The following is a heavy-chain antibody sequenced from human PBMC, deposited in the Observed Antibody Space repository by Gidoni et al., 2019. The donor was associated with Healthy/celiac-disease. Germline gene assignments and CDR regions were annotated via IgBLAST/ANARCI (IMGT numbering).Heavy chain of an antibody. V-gene: IGHV1-46*01. D-gene: IGHD6-13*01. CDR3: AREKGIAAASTVYYYYGMDV. CDR1: GYTFTSYY. Sequence: QVQLVQSGAEVKKPGASVKVSCKASGYTFTSYYMHWVRQAPGQGLEWMGIINPSGGSTSDAQKFQGRVTMTRDTSTSTVYMELSSLRSEDTAVYYCAREKGIAAASTVYYYYGMDVWGQGTTVTVSS. J-gene: IGHJ6*02. CDR2: INPSGGST.